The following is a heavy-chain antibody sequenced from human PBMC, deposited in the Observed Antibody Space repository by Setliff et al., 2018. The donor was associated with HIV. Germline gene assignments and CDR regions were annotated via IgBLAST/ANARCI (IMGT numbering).Heavy chain of an antibody. CDR1: NYSVSSGHY. CDR3: ARLLGRTVVVINAGFDY. V-gene: IGHV4-38-2*02. D-gene: IGHD2-15*01. J-gene: IGHJ4*02. CDR2: IYHVGRA. Sequence: SETLSLTCTISNYSVSSGHYWGWIRQSPGKGLEWIGNIYHVGRAFYSPSLESRVSISVDTSKNQFSLRLTSVTAADTAVYYCARLLGRTVVVINAGFDYWGQGTLVTVSS.